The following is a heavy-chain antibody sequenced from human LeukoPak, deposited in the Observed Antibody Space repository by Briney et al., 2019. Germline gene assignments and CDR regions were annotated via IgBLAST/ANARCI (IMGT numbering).Heavy chain of an antibody. V-gene: IGHV1-69*06. J-gene: IGHJ4*02. CDR1: GGTFSTYA. CDR2: VIPILGTP. D-gene: IGHD3-22*01. CDR3: ARFYDSSGFQKYYFPY. Sequence: GASVKVSCKASGGTFSTYAFSWVRQAPGPGLEWMGFVIPILGTPTYAQKFQGRVTITADKSTSTTYLELNSLTSDDTAVYYCARFYDSSGFQKYYFPYWGQGTLVTVSS.